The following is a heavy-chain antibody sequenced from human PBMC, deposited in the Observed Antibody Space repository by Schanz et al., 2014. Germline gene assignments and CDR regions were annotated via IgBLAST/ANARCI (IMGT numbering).Heavy chain of an antibody. Sequence: QVQLQESGPGLVKPSQTLSLTCTVSGGSISSGSYYWSWIRQPAGKALEWVGRVFPNGITNYNPSLKSRVPISLDTSRNQSSRALTSLTAADTAVYYCARDTTWRLDLWGRGTLVTVSS. CDR1: GGSISSGSYY. CDR2: VFPNGIT. J-gene: IGHJ2*01. V-gene: IGHV4-61*02. CDR3: ARDTTWRLDL. D-gene: IGHD1-1*01.